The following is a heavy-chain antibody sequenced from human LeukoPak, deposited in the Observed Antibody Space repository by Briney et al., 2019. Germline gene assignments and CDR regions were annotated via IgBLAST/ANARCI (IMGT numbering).Heavy chain of an antibody. V-gene: IGHV3-23*01. Sequence: GSLRLSCAASGFTFSSYAMSWVRQAPGKGLEWVSAISGSGGSTYYADSVKGRFTISRDNSKNTLYLRMNSLRAEDTAVYYCAKDPERGYSGYGYGGYDYWGQGTLVTVSS. CDR3: AKDPERGYSGYGYGGYDY. J-gene: IGHJ4*02. CDR1: GFTFSSYA. CDR2: ISGSGGST. D-gene: IGHD5-12*01.